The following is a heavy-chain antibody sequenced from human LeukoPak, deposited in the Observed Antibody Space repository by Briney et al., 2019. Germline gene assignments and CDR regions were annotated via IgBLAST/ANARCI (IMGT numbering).Heavy chain of an antibody. V-gene: IGHV3-23*01. CDR2: ISGSGGTS. Sequence: PGGSLRLSCAASGFTFNRYGMSWVRQAPGKGLEWVSAISGSGGTSYYADSVKGRFTISRDNSKNTLYLQMNSLRAEDTAVYYCAKGVGYCNGGSCQQFDYWGQGTLVTVSS. J-gene: IGHJ4*02. CDR3: AKGVGYCNGGSCQQFDY. CDR1: GFTFNRYG. D-gene: IGHD2-15*01.